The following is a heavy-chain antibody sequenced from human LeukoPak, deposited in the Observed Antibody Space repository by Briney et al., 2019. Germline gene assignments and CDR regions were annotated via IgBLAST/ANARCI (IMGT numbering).Heavy chain of an antibody. J-gene: IGHJ1*01. D-gene: IGHD6-19*01. Sequence: GGSLRLSCAASGFTFSSYSMNWVRQAPGKGLEWVSYISSSSSTIYYADSVKGRFTISRDNAKNSLYLQMNSPRVEDTAVYYCARDFFGWSSLGHWGQGTLVTVSS. V-gene: IGHV3-48*04. CDR2: ISSSSSTI. CDR3: ARDFFGWSSLGH. CDR1: GFTFSSYS.